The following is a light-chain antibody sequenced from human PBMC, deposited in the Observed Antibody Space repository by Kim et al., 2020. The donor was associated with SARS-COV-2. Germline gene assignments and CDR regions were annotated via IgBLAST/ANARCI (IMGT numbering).Light chain of an antibody. J-gene: IGLJ3*02. Sequence: ELTQPPSASGAPGQRVTISCSGSSSNIGSNYVYWYQQLPGTAPKLLIYSTTQRRSAVPDRFSGSKSGTSASLAISGLRSEDEADYYCAAWDNRLNWVFGGGTQLTVL. CDR1: SSNIGSNY. CDR3: AAWDNRLNWV. V-gene: IGLV1-47*02. CDR2: STT.